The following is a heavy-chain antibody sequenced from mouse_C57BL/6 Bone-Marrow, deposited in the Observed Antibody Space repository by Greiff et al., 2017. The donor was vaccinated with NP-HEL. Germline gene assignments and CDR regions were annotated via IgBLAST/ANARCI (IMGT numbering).Heavy chain of an antibody. CDR2: IHPYNGDT. D-gene: IGHD2-5*01. J-gene: IGHJ3*01. CDR3: ARSDSNSFAY. V-gene: IGHV1-47*01. CDR1: GYTFTTYS. Sequence: VQLQQSGAELVKPGASVKMSCKASGYTFTTYSIEWMKQNPGKSLEWIGNIHPYNGDTKYNEKFKDKATLTVDKSSSTAYMQLSSLTSEDSAFYYCARSDSNSFAYWGQGTLVTVSA.